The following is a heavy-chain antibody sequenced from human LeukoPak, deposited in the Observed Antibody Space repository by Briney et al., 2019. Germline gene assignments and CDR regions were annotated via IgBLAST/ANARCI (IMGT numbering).Heavy chain of an antibody. D-gene: IGHD3-10*01. Sequence: GGSLRLSCEASGLTFSSYGMSWVRQAPGKGLEWVSAISGSGGSTFYTDSVKGRFTISRDNSKNTLYLQMKNLRAEDTAVYYCAKHTYYYGSGRFYGDYWGQGTLVTVSS. CDR3: AKHTYYYGSGRFYGDY. CDR2: ISGSGGST. CDR1: GLTFSSYG. V-gene: IGHV3-23*01. J-gene: IGHJ4*02.